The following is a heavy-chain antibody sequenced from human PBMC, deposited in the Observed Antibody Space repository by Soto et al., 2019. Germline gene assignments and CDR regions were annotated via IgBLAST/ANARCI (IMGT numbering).Heavy chain of an antibody. Sequence: QVQLVQSGAEVRKPGSSVKVSCKASGGTFSSYTVYWVRQAPGQGLEWMGGIIPFFGTSNYAQKLQDRINLTADKSTGTAYMELSSRRYEDTAVYYCARKLRVYYGMDVWGQGTTVTVSS. CDR3: ARKLRVYYGMDV. D-gene: IGHD3-16*01. J-gene: IGHJ6*02. V-gene: IGHV1-69*06. CDR2: IIPFFGTS. CDR1: GGTFSSYT.